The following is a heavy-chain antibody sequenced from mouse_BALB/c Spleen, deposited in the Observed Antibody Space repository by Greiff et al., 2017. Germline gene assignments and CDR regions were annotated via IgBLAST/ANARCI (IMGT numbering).Heavy chain of an antibody. CDR1: GFTFSSFG. V-gene: IGHV5-17*02. J-gene: IGHJ4*01. CDR2: ISSGSSTI. CDR3: ARSLIRDAMDY. D-gene: IGHD2-4*01. Sequence: EVHLVESGGGLVQPGGSRKLSCAASGFTFSSFGMHWVRQAPEKGLEWVAYISSGSSTIYYADTVKGRFTISRDNPKNTLFLQMTSLRSEDTAMYYCARSLIRDAMDYWGQGTSVTVSS.